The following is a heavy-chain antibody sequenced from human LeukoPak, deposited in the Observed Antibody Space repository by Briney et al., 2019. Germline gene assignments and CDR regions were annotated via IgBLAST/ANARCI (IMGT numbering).Heavy chain of an antibody. CDR1: GYTFTGYY. CDR3: ASRLRWRDAFDI. Sequence: ASVKVSCKSSGYTFTGYYMHWVRQAPGQGLAWMGWINPNSGGTNYAQKFQGRVTMTRDTSISTAYMELSRLRSDDTAVYYCASRLRWRDAFDIWGQGTMVTVSS. D-gene: IGHD4-23*01. CDR2: INPNSGGT. V-gene: IGHV1-2*02. J-gene: IGHJ3*02.